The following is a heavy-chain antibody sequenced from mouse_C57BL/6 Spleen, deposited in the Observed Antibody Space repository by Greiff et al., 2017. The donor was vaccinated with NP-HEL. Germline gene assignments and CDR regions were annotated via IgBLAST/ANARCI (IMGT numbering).Heavy chain of an antibody. CDR2: INPSTGGT. Sequence: VQLKESGPELVKPGASVKISCKASGYSFTGYYMNWVKQSPEKSLEWIGEINPSTGGTTYNQKFKAKATLTVDKSSSTAYMQLKSLTSEDSAVYYCARSAYYSNYEGYWGQGTTLTVSS. V-gene: IGHV1-42*01. J-gene: IGHJ2*01. CDR3: ARSAYYSNYEGY. D-gene: IGHD2-5*01. CDR1: GYSFTGYY.